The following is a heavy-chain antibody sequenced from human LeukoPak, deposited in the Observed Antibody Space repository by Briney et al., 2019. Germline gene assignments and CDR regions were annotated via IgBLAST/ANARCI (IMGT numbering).Heavy chain of an antibody. CDR1: GYTFTGYY. D-gene: IGHD1-26*01. Sequence: ASVKVSCKASGYTFTGYYMHWVQQAPGQGLEWMGWINPSNGGTKYAQKFQGRVTMTRDMSISTAYMDLSRLRSDDTAVYYCARSGGATDFDFWAQGTLVTVSS. CDR3: ARSGGATDFDF. V-gene: IGHV1-2*02. CDR2: INPSNGGT. J-gene: IGHJ4*02.